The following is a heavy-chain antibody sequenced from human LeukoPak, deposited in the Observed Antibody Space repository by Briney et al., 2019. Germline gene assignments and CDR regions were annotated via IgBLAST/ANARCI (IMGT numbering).Heavy chain of an antibody. Sequence: GGSLRLSCAASGFTFSNYGMNWVRQAPGKGLEWVAFIRYDGSNKYYADSVKGRFTISRDNAKNSLYLQMNSLRAEDTAVYYCARANGVIGPGYMDVWGKGTTVTVSS. CDR2: IRYDGSNK. CDR1: GFTFSNYG. D-gene: IGHD3-22*01. V-gene: IGHV3-30*02. J-gene: IGHJ6*03. CDR3: ARANGVIGPGYMDV.